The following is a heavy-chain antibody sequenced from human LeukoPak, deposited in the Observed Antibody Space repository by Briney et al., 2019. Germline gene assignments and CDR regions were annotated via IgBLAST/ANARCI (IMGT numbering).Heavy chain of an antibody. CDR1: GGSISSYY. J-gene: IGHJ5*02. CDR3: ARGHFPLLEYSSSSHWFDP. Sequence: PSETLSLTCTVSGGSISSYYWSWIRQPPGKGLEWIGYIYYSGSTNYNPSLKSRVTISVDTSKNQFSLKLSSVTAADTAVYYCARGHFPLLEYSSSSHWFDPWGQGTLVTVSS. CDR2: IYYSGST. V-gene: IGHV4-59*01. D-gene: IGHD6-6*01.